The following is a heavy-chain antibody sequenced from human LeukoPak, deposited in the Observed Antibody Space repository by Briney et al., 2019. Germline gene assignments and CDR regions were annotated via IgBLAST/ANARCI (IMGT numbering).Heavy chain of an antibody. CDR1: GGSISSYY. CDR2: IYTSGST. V-gene: IGHV4-4*09. CDR3: ARHGSVTDDAFDI. D-gene: IGHD4-17*01. J-gene: IGHJ3*02. Sequence: SETLSLTCTVSGGSISSYYWSWLRQPPGKGLEWIGYIYTSGSTNYNPSLKSRVTISVDTSKNQFSLKLSSVTAADTAVYYCARHGSVTDDAFDIWGQGTMVTVSS.